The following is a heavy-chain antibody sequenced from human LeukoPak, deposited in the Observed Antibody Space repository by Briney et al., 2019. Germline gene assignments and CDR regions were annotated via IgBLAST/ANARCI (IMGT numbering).Heavy chain of an antibody. J-gene: IGHJ4*02. D-gene: IGHD3-3*01. V-gene: IGHV3-23*01. CDR1: GFTFSSYA. Sequence: GGSLRLSCAASGFTFSSYAMSWVRQAPGKGLEWVSAISGSGGSTYYADSVKGRFTISRDNSKNTQYLQMNSLRAEDTAVYYCAKGGIFGVVIAYYFDYWGQGTLVTVSS. CDR3: AKGGIFGVVIAYYFDY. CDR2: ISGSGGST.